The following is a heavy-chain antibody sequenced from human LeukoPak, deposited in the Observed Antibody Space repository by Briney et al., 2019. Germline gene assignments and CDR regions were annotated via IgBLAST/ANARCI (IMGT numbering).Heavy chain of an antibody. CDR1: GYIFTDYY. D-gene: IGHD6-13*01. CDR3: AREGVAAAAGTGVGRPENYYYYYMDV. CDR2: INPNSGGT. Sequence: ASVNVSCKASGYIFTDYYMYWVRQAPGQGPEWMGWINPNSGGTNYAQKFQGRVTMTRDTSISTAYMELSRLRSDDTALYYCAREGVAAAAGTGVGRPENYYYYYMDVWGKGTTVTISS. V-gene: IGHV1-2*02. J-gene: IGHJ6*03.